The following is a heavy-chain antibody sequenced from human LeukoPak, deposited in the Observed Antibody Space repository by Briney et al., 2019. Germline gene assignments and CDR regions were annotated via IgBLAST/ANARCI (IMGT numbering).Heavy chain of an antibody. V-gene: IGHV1-2*02. CDR2: INPNSGGT. J-gene: IGHJ4*02. CDR1: GYTFTGYY. D-gene: IGHD6-19*01. CDR3: ARPLSIAVADPYFDY. Sequence: GASVKVSCKASGYTFTGYYMHWVRQAPGQGLEWMGWINPNSGGTNYAQKFQGRVTMTRDTSISTAYMELSRLRSDDTAVYYCARPLSIAVADPYFDYWGQGTLVTVSS.